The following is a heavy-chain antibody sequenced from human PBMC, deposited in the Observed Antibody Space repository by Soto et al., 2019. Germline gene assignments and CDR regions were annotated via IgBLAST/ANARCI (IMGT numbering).Heavy chain of an antibody. J-gene: IGHJ4*02. CDR1: GFTFSNSN. D-gene: IGHD1-26*01. Sequence: EVQVVESGGGLVQPGGSLRLSCTASGFTFSNSNMNWVRQTPGKGLEWVSYISASGSTVHYADSVKGRFTISRDNAKSSLYLQMSSLRDEDTAVYYCASSGSYRLDYWGQGSLVTVSS. V-gene: IGHV3-48*02. CDR2: ISASGSTV. CDR3: ASSGSYRLDY.